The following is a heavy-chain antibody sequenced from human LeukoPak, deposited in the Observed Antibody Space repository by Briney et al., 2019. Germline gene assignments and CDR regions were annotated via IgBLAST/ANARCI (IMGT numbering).Heavy chain of an antibody. D-gene: IGHD3-22*01. CDR1: GGSFSGYY. CDR3: ARGRFDYYDTSGYYRPREYYYYYYYMDV. J-gene: IGHJ6*03. Sequence: SETLSLTCAVYGGSFSGYYWSWIRQPPGKGLEWIGEINHSGSTNYNPSLKSRVTISVDTSKSQFSLKLSSVTAADTAVYYCARGRFDYYDTSGYYRPREYYYYYYYMDVWGKGTTVTISS. CDR2: INHSGST. V-gene: IGHV4-34*01.